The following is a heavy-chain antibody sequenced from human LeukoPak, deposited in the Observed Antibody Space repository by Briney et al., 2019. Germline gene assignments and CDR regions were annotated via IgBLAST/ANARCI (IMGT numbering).Heavy chain of an antibody. CDR1: GFTLRNAW. D-gene: IGHD1-26*01. CDR2: ISSAGTYI. V-gene: IGHV3-21*01. J-gene: IGHJ5*02. CDR3: ARGIVGATSRFDP. Sequence: KSGGSLRLSCAASGFTLRNAWMSWVRQAPGKGLELFSSISSAGTYIYYADSVKGRFTISRDNAKNSLYLQMNSLIAEDTAVYYCARGIVGATSRFDPWGQGTLVTVSS.